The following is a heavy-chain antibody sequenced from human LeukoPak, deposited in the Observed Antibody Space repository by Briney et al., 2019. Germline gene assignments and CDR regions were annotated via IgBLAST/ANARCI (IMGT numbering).Heavy chain of an antibody. CDR2: ISSGGKSI. V-gene: IGHV3-48*02. D-gene: IGHD3-10*01. CDR3: VRGLRGGHSA. CDR1: RFTCKIFN. Sequence: GGSLSLSGSASRFTCKIFNMNWLRQAPGKGLQWVSYISSGGKSIYYAESVQGRFTISKDHPQNPLYLQMNNLRYDRIALYYCVRGLRGGHSAWGQGTLVTVSS. J-gene: IGHJ5*02.